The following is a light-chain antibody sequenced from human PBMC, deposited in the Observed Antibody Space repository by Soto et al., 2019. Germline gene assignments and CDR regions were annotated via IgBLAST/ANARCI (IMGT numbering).Light chain of an antibody. CDR1: SSDVGGYNY. CDR2: DVS. CDR3: SSYTSSIYVV. J-gene: IGLJ2*01. Sequence: QSALTQPASVSGSPGQSITISCTGTSSDVGGYNYVSWYQQHPGKAPKLMIYDVSNRPSGVSNRFSGSKSGNTASLTISGLQAEDDADYYCSSYTSSIYVVFGGGTKLTVL. V-gene: IGLV2-14*01.